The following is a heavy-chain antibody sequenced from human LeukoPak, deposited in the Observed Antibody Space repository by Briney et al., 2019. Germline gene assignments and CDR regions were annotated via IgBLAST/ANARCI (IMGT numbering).Heavy chain of an antibody. Sequence: PSETLSLTCTVSGGSISSGGYYWSWIRQHPGKGLEWIGYIYYSGSTYYNPSLKSRVTISVDTSKNQFSLKLSSVTAADTAVYYRARGLLPPKGAFDIWGQGTMVTVSS. D-gene: IGHD2/OR15-2a*01. CDR1: GGSISSGGYY. J-gene: IGHJ3*02. CDR2: IYYSGST. V-gene: IGHV4-31*03. CDR3: ARGLLPPKGAFDI.